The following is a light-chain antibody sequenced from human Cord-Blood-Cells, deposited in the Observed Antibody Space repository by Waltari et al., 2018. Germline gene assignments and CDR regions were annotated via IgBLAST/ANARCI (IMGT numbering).Light chain of an antibody. CDR1: SRDVGGYHY. V-gene: IGLV2-11*01. Sequence: QSALTQPRSVSGSPGQSVTISCTGTSRDVGGYHYVSWYQQHPGKAPKLMIYDVSKRPSGVPDRFSGSKSGNPASLTISGLQAEDEADYYCCSYAGSYTLVFGTGTKVTVL. J-gene: IGLJ1*01. CDR3: CSYAGSYTLV. CDR2: DVS.